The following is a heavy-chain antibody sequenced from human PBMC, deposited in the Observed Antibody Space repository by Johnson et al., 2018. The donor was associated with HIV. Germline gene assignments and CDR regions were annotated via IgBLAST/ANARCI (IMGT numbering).Heavy chain of an antibody. CDR1: GFAVSSNY. D-gene: IGHD5-24*01. J-gene: IGHJ3*02. V-gene: IGHV3-66*02. Sequence: VQLVESGGGVVQPGGSLRLSCAASGFAVSSNYMSWVRQAPGKGLEWVSVIYSGSNTYYADSVKGRFTISRDNSKNTLYLQMNSLRAEDTAVYYCARGMARIAFDIWGQGTMVTVSS. CDR2: IYSGSNT. CDR3: ARGMARIAFDI.